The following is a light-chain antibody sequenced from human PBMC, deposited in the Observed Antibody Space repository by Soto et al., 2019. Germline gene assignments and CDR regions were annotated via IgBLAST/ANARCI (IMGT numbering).Light chain of an antibody. CDR3: QQYNNWPRGT. V-gene: IGKV3-15*01. Sequence: EIVMTQSPATLSVSPGERATLSCRASQSVSSNLAWYQQKPSQAPRLLIYGASTRATGIPARFSGSGSGTEFTLTISSLQSEDFAVYYCQQYNNWPRGTLGQGTKV. CDR1: QSVSSN. J-gene: IGKJ1*01. CDR2: GAS.